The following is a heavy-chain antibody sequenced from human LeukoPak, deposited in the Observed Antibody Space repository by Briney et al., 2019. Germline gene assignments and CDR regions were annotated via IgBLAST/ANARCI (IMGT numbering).Heavy chain of an antibody. D-gene: IGHD2-8*01. J-gene: IGHJ3*02. CDR2: ISSTTKSII. CDR3: ARDFNGVMRAFDI. CDR1: GFTFSSYS. Sequence: GGSLRLSCAASGFTFSSYSMNWVRQAPGKGLEWISFISSTTKSIIYCADSVKGRFTSSRDNAKNSLYLQMNSLRAEDTALYYCARDFNGVMRAFDIWGQGTMVTVSS. V-gene: IGHV3-48*04.